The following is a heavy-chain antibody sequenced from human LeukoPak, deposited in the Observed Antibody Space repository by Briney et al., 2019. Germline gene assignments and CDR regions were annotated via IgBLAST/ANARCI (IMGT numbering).Heavy chain of an antibody. J-gene: IGHJ4*02. CDR2: ISSSGSTI. CDR1: GFTFSSYE. V-gene: IGHV3-48*03. CDR3: ARDHPSDISTGYYSFDY. Sequence: PGGSLRLSCAASGFTFSSYEMNWVRQAPGEGLEWVSYISSSGSTIYYADSVKGRFTISRDNAKNSLYLQMNSLRAEDTAVYYCARDHPSDISTGYYSFDYWGQGTLVTVSS. D-gene: IGHD3-9*01.